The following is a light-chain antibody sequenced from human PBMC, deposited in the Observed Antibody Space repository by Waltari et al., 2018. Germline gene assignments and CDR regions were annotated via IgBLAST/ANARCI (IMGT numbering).Light chain of an antibody. V-gene: IGKV1-5*03. Sequence: DVQMAQSPSPLSASVGYSVRITCRASQSISNWLAWFQQRPGKAPKLLIYKASSLESGVPARFSGRGSGTDFSLTISSLQPDDFATDYCQQYSYYQTFGQGTKVEIK. J-gene: IGKJ1*01. CDR3: QQYSYYQT. CDR2: KAS. CDR1: QSISNW.